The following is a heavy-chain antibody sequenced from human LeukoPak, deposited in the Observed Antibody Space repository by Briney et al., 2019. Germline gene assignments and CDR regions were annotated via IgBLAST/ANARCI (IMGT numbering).Heavy chain of an antibody. CDR3: ARGLRGGGTCSIDY. Sequence: SETLSLTCTVSGYSISSDYCWGWIRQPPGKGLEWLGSVHHSGSTYYNPSLKSRVTMSLDTSKNQFSLKLSSVTAADTAVYYCARGLRGGGTCSIDYWGQGNLVTVSS. V-gene: IGHV4-38-2*02. CDR2: VHHSGST. D-gene: IGHD2-15*01. CDR1: GYSISSDYC. J-gene: IGHJ4*02.